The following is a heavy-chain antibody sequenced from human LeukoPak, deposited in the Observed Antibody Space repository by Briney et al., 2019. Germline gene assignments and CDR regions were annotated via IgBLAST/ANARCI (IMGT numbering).Heavy chain of an antibody. Sequence: ASVKVSCKASGYTFTGYGISWVRQAPGQGLEWMGWISAYNGNTNYAQKLQGRVTMTTDTSTSTAYMELRSLRSDDTAVYYCARVELAVAGPEYFQHWGQGTLVTVFS. CDR2: ISAYNGNT. J-gene: IGHJ1*01. CDR3: ARVELAVAGPEYFQH. D-gene: IGHD6-19*01. V-gene: IGHV1-18*01. CDR1: GYTFTGYG.